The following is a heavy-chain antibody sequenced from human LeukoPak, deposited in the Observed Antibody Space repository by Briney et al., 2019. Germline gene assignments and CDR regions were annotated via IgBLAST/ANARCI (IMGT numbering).Heavy chain of an antibody. D-gene: IGHD6-13*01. CDR3: AKDIGSWTTYYFDY. J-gene: IGHJ4*02. V-gene: IGHV3-23*01. CDR1: GFTFSGYA. CDR2: VSGSGGST. Sequence: PGGSLRLSCAASGFTFSGYAMSWVRQAPGKGLEWVSAVSGSGGSTNYADSVQGRFTLPRDNSENTLYLQMNSLRAEDTAIYYCAKDIGSWTTYYFDYWGQGTLVTVSS.